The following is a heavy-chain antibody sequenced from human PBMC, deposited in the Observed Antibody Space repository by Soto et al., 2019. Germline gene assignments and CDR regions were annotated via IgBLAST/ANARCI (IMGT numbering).Heavy chain of an antibody. D-gene: IGHD6-25*01. Sequence: QVQLVESGGGVVQPGRSLRLSCAASGFTFSSYGMHWVRQAPVKGLEWVAVIWYDGSNKYYAESVKGRFTISRYNSKNTLYLQINSMRAEDTAVDSCARAPAEDAFDSWGQGTMVTVSS. J-gene: IGHJ3*02. V-gene: IGHV3-33*01. CDR2: IWYDGSNK. CDR3: ARAPAEDAFDS. CDR1: GFTFSSYG.